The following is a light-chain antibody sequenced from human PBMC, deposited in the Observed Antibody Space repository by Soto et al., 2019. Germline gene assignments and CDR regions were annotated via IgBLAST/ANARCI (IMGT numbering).Light chain of an antibody. CDR2: DVS. CDR3: RTYATSNTRQIV. V-gene: IGLV2-14*03. J-gene: IGLJ1*01. Sequence: SALTQPASVFGSPGQSITSSCTGTSSDVGGYNYVSWYQHHPGKAPKLMIYDVSNRPSGVSNRFSGSKSGNTASLTISGLQPEDEADYYCRTYATSNTRQIVFGTGTKVTVL. CDR1: SSDVGGYNY.